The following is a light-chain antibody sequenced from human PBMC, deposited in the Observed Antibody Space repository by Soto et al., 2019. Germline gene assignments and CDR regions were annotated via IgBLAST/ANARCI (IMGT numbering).Light chain of an antibody. V-gene: IGLV1-40*01. J-gene: IGLJ2*01. CDR1: TSNIGSFYD. Sequence: QSVLTQPPSVSGAPGQRVTIPCTGTTSNIGSFYDVHWYQQLPGTVPKLLIYGDNNRPSGVPDRFSGSKSGTSASLAITGLRADDEADYYCQSYDSSLSHVVFGGGTKLTVL. CDR3: QSYDSSLSHVV. CDR2: GDN.